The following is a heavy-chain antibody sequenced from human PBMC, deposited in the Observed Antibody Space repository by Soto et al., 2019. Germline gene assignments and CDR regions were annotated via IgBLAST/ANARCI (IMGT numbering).Heavy chain of an antibody. V-gene: IGHV3-30-3*01. D-gene: IGHD5-12*01. Sequence: QVQLVESGGGVVQPGRSLRLSCAASGFTFSSYAMHWVRQAPGKGLEWVAVISYDGSNKYYADSVKGRFTISRDNSKNTLYLQMNSLRAEDTAVYYCARQLVADYGMDVWAKGPRSPSP. CDR2: ISYDGSNK. CDR1: GFTFSSYA. CDR3: ARQLVADYGMDV. J-gene: IGHJ6*02.